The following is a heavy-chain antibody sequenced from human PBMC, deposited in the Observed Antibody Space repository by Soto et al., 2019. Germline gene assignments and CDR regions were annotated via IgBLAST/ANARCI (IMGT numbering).Heavy chain of an antibody. CDR3: ARSSGVPTPDFDY. V-gene: IGHV3-30*09. J-gene: IGHJ4*02. CDR1: GFTFNIYA. CDR2: VSHDGSNR. D-gene: IGHD3-3*01. Sequence: SLRLSCAGSGFTFNIYAIHWVRQAPGKGLEWVAVVSHDGSNRYYPDSVRGRFAISRDNSKNTVYLEMNSLRPDDTALYYCARSSGVPTPDFDYWGQGTLVTVSS.